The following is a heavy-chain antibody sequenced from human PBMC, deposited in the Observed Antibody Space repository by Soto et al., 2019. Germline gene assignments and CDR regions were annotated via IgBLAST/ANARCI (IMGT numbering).Heavy chain of an antibody. Sequence: PSETLSLTCTVSGGSISSGGYYWSWIRQHPGKGLEWIGYIYYSGSTYYNPSLKSRVTISVDTSKNQFSLKLSSVTAADTAVYYCARDPGDRLPPNDVDYYYYGMDVWGQGTTVTVS. CDR1: GGSISSGGYY. V-gene: IGHV4-31*03. CDR2: IYYSGST. D-gene: IGHD1-1*01. CDR3: ARDPGDRLPPNDVDYYYYGMDV. J-gene: IGHJ6*02.